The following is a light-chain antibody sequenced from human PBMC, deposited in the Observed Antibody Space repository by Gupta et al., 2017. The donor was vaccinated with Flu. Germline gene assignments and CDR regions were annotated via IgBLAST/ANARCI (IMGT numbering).Light chain of an antibody. V-gene: IGKV3-20*01. Sequence: VLTHSLGTLCMSPGERATLSRRASQSVRSHYLVCYQQKPGQAPRLLIYGASTRATGIPDKFSGSWSWTCYTLTISRLEPEDCTVYYCQQYDSSPRYTFGQGTKLDIK. CDR3: QQYDSSPRYT. CDR1: QSVRSHY. CDR2: GAS. J-gene: IGKJ2*01.